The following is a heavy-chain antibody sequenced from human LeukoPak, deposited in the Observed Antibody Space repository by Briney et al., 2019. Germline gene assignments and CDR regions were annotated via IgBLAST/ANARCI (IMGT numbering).Heavy chain of an antibody. Sequence: SETLSLTCTVSGGSISSSSYYWGWIRQPPGKGLEWIGSIYYSGSTYYNPSLKSRVTISVDTSKNQFSLKLSSVTAADPAVYYCARVVITNLFDYWGQGTLVTVSS. CDR2: IYYSGST. CDR1: GGSISSSSYY. J-gene: IGHJ4*02. V-gene: IGHV4-39*01. D-gene: IGHD3-22*01. CDR3: ARVVITNLFDY.